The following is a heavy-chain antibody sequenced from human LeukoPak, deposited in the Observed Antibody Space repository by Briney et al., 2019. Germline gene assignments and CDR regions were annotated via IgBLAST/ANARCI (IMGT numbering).Heavy chain of an antibody. V-gene: IGHV3-13*01. D-gene: IGHD6-13*01. CDR1: RFTFSNYD. J-gene: IGHJ4*02. CDR3: AKALHSSSWYGLWDY. Sequence: GGSLRLSCAASRFTFSNYDMHWVRQATGKGLEWVSGIGTAGDIYYPGSVKGRFTISRENAKNSLYLQMNSLRAEDTAVYYCAKALHSSSWYGLWDYWGQGTLVTVSS. CDR2: IGTAGDI.